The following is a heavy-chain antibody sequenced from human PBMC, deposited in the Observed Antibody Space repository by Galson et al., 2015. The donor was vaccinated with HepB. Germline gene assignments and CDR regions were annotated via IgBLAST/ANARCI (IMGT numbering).Heavy chain of an antibody. CDR3: ARDPGTNWGSVRLVDY. J-gene: IGHJ4*02. Sequence: SLRLSCAASGFTFSSYAMHWVRQAPGKGLEWVAVISYDGSNKYYADSVKGRFTISRDNSKNTLYLQMNSLRAEDTAVYYCARDPGTNWGSVRLVDYWGQGT. CDR2: ISYDGSNK. D-gene: IGHD7-27*01. CDR1: GFTFSSYA. V-gene: IGHV3-30*04.